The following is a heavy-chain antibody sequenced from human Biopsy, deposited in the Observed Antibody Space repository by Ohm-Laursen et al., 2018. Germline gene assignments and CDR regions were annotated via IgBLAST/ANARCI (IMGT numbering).Heavy chain of an antibody. J-gene: IGHJ3*01. D-gene: IGHD3-16*01. CDR2: RIPYFNTI. CDR3: VGGQRGPPIGVTVPGDAFDL. CDR1: GVTFDTYA. Sequence: SSVKVSCNSSGVTFDTYAFGWVRQAPGQGLEWMGGRIPYFNTIYYARNFQDRAVITADRSARTTDMQLSGLRPDDTAVYYCVGGQRGPPIGVTVPGDAFDLWGPGTMVTVSP. V-gene: IGHV1-69*01.